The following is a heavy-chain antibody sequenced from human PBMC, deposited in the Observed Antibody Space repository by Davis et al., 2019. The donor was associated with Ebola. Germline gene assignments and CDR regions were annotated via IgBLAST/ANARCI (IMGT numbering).Heavy chain of an antibody. CDR1: GGTFSSYG. J-gene: IGHJ4*02. D-gene: IGHD2-8*01. V-gene: IGHV1-18*01. CDR3: ATVEGYCTNGVCYTPFDY. CDR2: ISAYNGNT. Sequence: AASVKVSCKASGGTFSSYGISWVRQAPGQGLEWMGWISAYNGNTNYAQKLQGRVTMTTDTSTSTAYMELRSLRSDDTAVYYCATVEGYCTNGVCYTPFDYWGQGTLVTVSS.